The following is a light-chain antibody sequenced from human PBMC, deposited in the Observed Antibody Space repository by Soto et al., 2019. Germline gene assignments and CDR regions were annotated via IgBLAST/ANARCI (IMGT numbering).Light chain of an antibody. J-gene: IGKJ4*01. CDR2: GAS. CDR1: QFVSSTY. Sequence: EVVLTQSPGTLSLSPGARATLSCRASQFVSSTYLAWYQQRPGQAPRLLIYGASSRATGIPDRFSGGGSETDFTLTINRLESEDSAVYYCQQYGISPFTFGGGTKVEI. CDR3: QQYGISPFT. V-gene: IGKV3-20*01.